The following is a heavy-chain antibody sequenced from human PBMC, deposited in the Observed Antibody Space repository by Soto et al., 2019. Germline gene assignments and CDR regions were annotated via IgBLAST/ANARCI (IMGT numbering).Heavy chain of an antibody. CDR1: GGTFSSYA. CDR2: IIPIFGTA. Sequence: GASVKVSCKASGGTFSSYAISWVRQAPGQGLEWMGGIIPIFGTANYAQKFQGRVTITADESTSTTYMELSSLTSEDTAVYYCARAPLGIIVAPDFWGQGTLVTV. V-gene: IGHV1-69*13. D-gene: IGHD3-22*01. J-gene: IGHJ4*02. CDR3: ARAPLGIIVAPDF.